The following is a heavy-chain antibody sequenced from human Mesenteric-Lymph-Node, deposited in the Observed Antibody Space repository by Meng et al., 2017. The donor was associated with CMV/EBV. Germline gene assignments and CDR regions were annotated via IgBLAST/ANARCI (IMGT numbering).Heavy chain of an antibody. V-gene: IGHV1-46*01. Sequence: ASVPVSCKASVYTFTSYYMHWVRQAPGQGLEWMGIINPSGGSTSYAQKFQGRVTMTRDTSTSTVYMELSSLRSEDTAVYYCARAYIVRGSYYGMDVWGQGTTVTVSS. J-gene: IGHJ6*02. D-gene: IGHD2-8*01. CDR3: ARAYIVRGSYYGMDV. CDR1: VYTFTSYY. CDR2: INPSGGST.